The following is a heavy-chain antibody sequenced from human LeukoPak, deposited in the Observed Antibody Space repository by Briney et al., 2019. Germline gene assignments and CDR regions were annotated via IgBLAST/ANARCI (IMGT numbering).Heavy chain of an antibody. V-gene: IGHV3-23*01. CDR3: AKDLGRYRNNYFDY. CDR1: GFTFGSYA. Sequence: GGSLRLSCAASGFTFGSYAMSWVRQAPEKGLEWVSTISGSGGGTYYADSVKGRFTISRDDSKNTLYLQMNSLRAEDTAVYYCAKDLGRYRNNYFDYWGQGTLVTVSS. CDR2: ISGSGGGT. J-gene: IGHJ4*02. D-gene: IGHD1-26*01.